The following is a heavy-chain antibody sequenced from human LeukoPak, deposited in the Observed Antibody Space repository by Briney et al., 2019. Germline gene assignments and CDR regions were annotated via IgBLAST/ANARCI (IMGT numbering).Heavy chain of an antibody. CDR1: GCTFSSYW. J-gene: IGHJ4*02. Sequence: GGSLRLSCAASGCTFSSYWMSWVRQAPGKGLEWVANIKQDGSEKYYVDSVKGRFTISRDNAKNSLYLQMNSLRAEDTAVYYCARLGYCSGGSCYSSYYFDYWGQGTLVTVSS. CDR2: IKQDGSEK. D-gene: IGHD2-15*01. CDR3: ARLGYCSGGSCYSSYYFDY. V-gene: IGHV3-7*01.